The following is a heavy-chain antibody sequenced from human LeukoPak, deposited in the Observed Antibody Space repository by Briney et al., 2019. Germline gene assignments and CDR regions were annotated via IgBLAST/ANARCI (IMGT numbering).Heavy chain of an antibody. D-gene: IGHD3-22*01. J-gene: IGHJ4*02. Sequence: PGGSLRLSCTASGFTFGDYAMSWFRQAPGKGLEWVGFIRSKAYGGTTEYAASVKGRFTISRDDSKSIAYLQMNSLKTEDTAVYYCTRELHEYYYDSSGYYYWGQGTLVTVSS. CDR2: IRSKAYGGTT. CDR1: GFTFGDYA. CDR3: TRELHEYYYDSSGYYY. V-gene: IGHV3-49*03.